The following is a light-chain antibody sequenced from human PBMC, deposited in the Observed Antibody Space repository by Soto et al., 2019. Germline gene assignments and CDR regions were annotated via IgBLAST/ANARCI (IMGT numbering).Light chain of an antibody. CDR2: GAS. Sequence: IVLPQSPGTLSLSPGERATLSCRASQSVSSSYLAWYQQKPGQAPRLLIYGASSRATGIPDRFSGSGSGTDFTLTISRLEPEDFAVYYCQQYGSSFGQGTRLEI. J-gene: IGKJ5*01. CDR3: QQYGSS. CDR1: QSVSSSY. V-gene: IGKV3-20*01.